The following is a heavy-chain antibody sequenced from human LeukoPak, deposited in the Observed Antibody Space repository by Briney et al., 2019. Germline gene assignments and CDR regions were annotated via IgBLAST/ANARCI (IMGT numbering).Heavy chain of an antibody. V-gene: IGHV3-23*01. CDR1: GFTFSSYA. J-gene: IGHJ4*02. Sequence: GGSLRLSCAASGFTFSSYAMSWVRQAPGKGLEWVSAISGSGGSTYYADSVKGRFTISRDNAKNSLYLQMNSLRAEDTAVYYCARDFSSSLDYWGQGTLVTVSS. CDR3: ARDFSSSLDY. D-gene: IGHD6-13*01. CDR2: ISGSGGST.